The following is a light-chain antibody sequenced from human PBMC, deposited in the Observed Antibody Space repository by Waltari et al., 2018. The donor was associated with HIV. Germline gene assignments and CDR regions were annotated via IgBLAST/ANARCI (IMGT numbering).Light chain of an antibody. V-gene: IGLV2-23*02. J-gene: IGLJ1*01. CDR1: SRDVGLCHF. Sequence: QSVLTQPASVSGSPGPPPTLSCTGPSRDVGLCHFVSWYHHHPGQAPKLLIYEVSKLPSGVTNRFSGSKSGNTASLTISGLQAEDEADYYCCSYAGSSTPFVFGTGTKVTVL. CDR2: EVS. CDR3: CSYAGSSTPFV.